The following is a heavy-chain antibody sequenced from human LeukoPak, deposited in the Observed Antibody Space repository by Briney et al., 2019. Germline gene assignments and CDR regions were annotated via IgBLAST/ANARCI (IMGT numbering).Heavy chain of an antibody. CDR3: ARRGPVAAVGYYFDF. D-gene: IGHD6-13*01. CDR2: LYPGDSET. Sequence: GESLKISCKSSGSSFTSNWIGWVRQLPGKGLEWMGILYPGDSETKYSPSFQGQVTISADKSINTAYLQWSSLKASDTAIYYCARRGPVAAVGYYFDFWGQGTLVTVSS. J-gene: IGHJ4*02. CDR1: GSSFTSNW. V-gene: IGHV5-51*01.